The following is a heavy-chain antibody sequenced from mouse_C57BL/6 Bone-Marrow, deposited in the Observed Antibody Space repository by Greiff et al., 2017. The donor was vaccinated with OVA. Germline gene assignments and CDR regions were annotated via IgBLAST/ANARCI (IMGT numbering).Heavy chain of an antibody. CDR3: ARSYYYGSSPTDY. J-gene: IGHJ2*01. D-gene: IGHD1-1*01. CDR2: ISSGGSTI. V-gene: IGHV5-17*01. CDR1: GFTFSDYG. Sequence: EVQGVESGGGLVKPGGSLKLSCAASGFTFSDYGMHWVRQAPEKGLEWVAYISSGGSTIYYADTVKGRFTISRDNAKNTLFLQMTSLRSEDTAMYYCARSYYYGSSPTDYWGQGTTLTVSS.